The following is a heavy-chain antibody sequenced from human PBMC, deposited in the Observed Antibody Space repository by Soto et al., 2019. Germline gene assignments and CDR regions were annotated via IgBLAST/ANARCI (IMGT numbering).Heavy chain of an antibody. CDR3: AKVRGAAAPWVDS. CDR2: MNPNSGDT. D-gene: IGHD6-13*01. Sequence: QAQLMQSGAEVKKPGASVKVSCKASGYTFHSYDINWVRQATGQGLEWMGWMNPNSGDTGSAQKFKGRLTMTRNTAISTAYMELSSLRSEDTAVYYCAKVRGAAAPWVDSWGQGTLVPVSS. V-gene: IGHV1-8*01. CDR1: GYTFHSYD. J-gene: IGHJ5*01.